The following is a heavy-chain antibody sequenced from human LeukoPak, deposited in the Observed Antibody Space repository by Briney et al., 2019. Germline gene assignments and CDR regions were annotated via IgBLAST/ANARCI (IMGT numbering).Heavy chain of an antibody. J-gene: IGHJ4*02. V-gene: IGHV3-48*04. CDR3: ARDWSAHYFDY. CDR1: GFSFSTYG. Sequence: GGSLRLSCTASGFSFSTYGFNWVRQAPGKGLEWVSYISSSSALYHTDSVKGRFTISRDNAKNSLYLQMNSLRAEDTAVYYCARDWSAHYFDYWGQGILVTISS. CDR2: ISSSSAL.